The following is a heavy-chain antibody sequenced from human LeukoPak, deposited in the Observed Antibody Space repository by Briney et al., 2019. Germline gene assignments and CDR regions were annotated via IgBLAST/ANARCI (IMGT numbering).Heavy chain of an antibody. CDR3: ARWGIAAANYDY. Sequence: ASVKVSCKASGYTFTGYYMHWVRQAPGQGLEWMGRINPNSGGTNYAQKFQGRVTMTRDTSISTAYLELSRLRSDDTAVYYCARWGIAAANYDYWGQGTLVTVSS. J-gene: IGHJ4*02. CDR2: INPNSGGT. V-gene: IGHV1-2*06. CDR1: GYTFTGYY. D-gene: IGHD6-13*01.